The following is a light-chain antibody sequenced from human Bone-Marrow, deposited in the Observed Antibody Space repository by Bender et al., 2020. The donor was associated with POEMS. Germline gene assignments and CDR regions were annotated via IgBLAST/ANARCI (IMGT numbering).Light chain of an antibody. CDR3: CSYAGSNTYV. CDR2: EVN. Sequence: QSALTQPASVSGSPGQSITISCAGTSSDLGSSDFVSWYQHHPGKAPKLVIHEVNKRSSGVFHRFSGSKSGNTASLTISGLQAEDEADYYCCSYAGSNTYVFGTGTEVTVL. V-gene: IGLV2-23*02. CDR1: SSDLGSSDF. J-gene: IGLJ1*01.